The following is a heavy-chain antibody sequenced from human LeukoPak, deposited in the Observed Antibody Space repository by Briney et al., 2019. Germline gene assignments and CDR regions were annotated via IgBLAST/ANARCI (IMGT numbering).Heavy chain of an antibody. Sequence: GGSLRLSCAASGFTFSSYALGWVPQAPGKGLEWVSSIINSSYIYYADSVKGRFTISRDNTKNSLYLQMNSLRAEDTAVYYCARDRGYSGYAHGYWGQGTLVTVSS. CDR1: GFTFSSYA. CDR3: ARDRGYSGYAHGY. D-gene: IGHD5-12*01. CDR2: IINSSYI. V-gene: IGHV3-21*01. J-gene: IGHJ4*02.